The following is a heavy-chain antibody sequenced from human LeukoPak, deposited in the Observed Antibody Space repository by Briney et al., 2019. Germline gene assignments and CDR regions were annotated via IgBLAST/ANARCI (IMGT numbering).Heavy chain of an antibody. V-gene: IGHV3-7*04. CDR2: IKEGGSEK. Sequence: GGSLRLSCAASGFTFSNSWVSWVRQAPGQGLEWVANIKEGGSEKYYVDSVKGRFTISRDNAKNSLYLQMDSLRAEDTAVYYCARDSQHLNFDHWGQGTLVTVSS. CDR1: GFTFSNSW. CDR3: ARDSQHLNFDH. D-gene: IGHD3-3*02. J-gene: IGHJ4*02.